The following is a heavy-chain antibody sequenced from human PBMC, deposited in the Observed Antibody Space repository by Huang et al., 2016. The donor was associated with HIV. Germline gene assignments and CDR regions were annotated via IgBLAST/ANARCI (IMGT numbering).Heavy chain of an antibody. D-gene: IGHD3-22*01. Sequence: QVQLVQSGAEVKKPGSSVKVSCKASGGTFSSYASSWVRQAPGQGLGWMGGISPICGTANYAQKFQGRVTITADESTSTAYMELSSLRSEDTAVYYCARVESRRYYDSSGYYYWGQGTLVTVSS. CDR1: GGTFSSYA. CDR3: ARVESRRYYDSSGYYY. V-gene: IGHV1-69*01. J-gene: IGHJ4*02. CDR2: ISPICGTA.